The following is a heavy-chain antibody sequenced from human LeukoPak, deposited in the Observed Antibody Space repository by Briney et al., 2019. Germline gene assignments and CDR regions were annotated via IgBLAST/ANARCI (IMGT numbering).Heavy chain of an antibody. CDR2: ITHSGST. J-gene: IGHJ3*02. CDR1: GGSFSGYY. V-gene: IGHV4-34*01. Sequence: SETLSLTCAVYGGSFSGYYWSWIRQPPGKGLEWIGEITHSGSTNYNPSLKSRVTISVDTSKNQFSLKLSSVTAADTAVYYCARETTYGSGSFDNGAFDIWGQGTMVTVSS. D-gene: IGHD3-10*01. CDR3: ARETTYGSGSFDNGAFDI.